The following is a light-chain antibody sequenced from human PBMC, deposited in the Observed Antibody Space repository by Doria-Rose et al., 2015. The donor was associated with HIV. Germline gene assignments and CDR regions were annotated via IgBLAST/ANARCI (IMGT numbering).Light chain of an antibody. V-gene: IGKV3-20*01. CDR1: QSFSSTY. Sequence: IVLTQSPGTLSSSPVVRATLSCRAGQSFSSTYLAWYQQKPGQALSLLIYDGSTRATGIPDRFSASGSGTDFTLTINRLEPEDCALYYCHQYGTSWTFGQGTKVEI. CDR3: HQYGTSWT. J-gene: IGKJ1*01. CDR2: DGS.